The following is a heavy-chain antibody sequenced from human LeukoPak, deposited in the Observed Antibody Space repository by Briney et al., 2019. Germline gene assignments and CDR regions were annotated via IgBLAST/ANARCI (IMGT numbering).Heavy chain of an antibody. Sequence: GGSLRLSCAASGFTFSSYAMSWVRQAPGKGLEWVSSISSDSNYIFYADSVQGRFTISRDNAENSLFLQMNSLKTEDAAVYYCTSTPGGVIPNFDYWGQGTLVTVSS. D-gene: IGHD3-16*02. CDR3: TSTPGGVIPNFDY. CDR2: ISSDSNYI. J-gene: IGHJ4*02. CDR1: GFTFSSYA. V-gene: IGHV3-21*04.